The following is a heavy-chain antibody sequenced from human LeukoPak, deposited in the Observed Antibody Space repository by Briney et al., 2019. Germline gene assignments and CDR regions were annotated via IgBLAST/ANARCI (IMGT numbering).Heavy chain of an antibody. CDR3: ARVFSNPTGNDY. CDR2: ISNSGNTI. D-gene: IGHD1-1*01. V-gene: IGHV3-48*03. Sequence: PGGSLRLSCAASGFTSSSYEMNWVRQAPGKGLEWVSYISNSGNTIFYADSVKGRFTISRDNGKNSLYLQMNSLRAEDTAVYYCARVFSNPTGNDYWGQGTLVTV. CDR1: GFTSSSYE. J-gene: IGHJ4*02.